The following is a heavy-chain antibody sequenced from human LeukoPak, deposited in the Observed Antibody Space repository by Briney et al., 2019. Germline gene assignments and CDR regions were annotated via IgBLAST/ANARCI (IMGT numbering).Heavy chain of an antibody. CDR1: GYTFTSYA. D-gene: IGHD6-6*01. CDR2: INTNTGNP. CDR3: ARGVRVVSSSSRIDY. Sequence: GASVKVSCKASGYTFTSYAMNWVRQAPGQGLEWMGWINTNTGNPTYAQGFTGRFAFSLDTSVSTAYLQISSLKAEDTAVYYCARGVRVVSSSSRIDYWGQGTLVTVSS. V-gene: IGHV7-4-1*02. J-gene: IGHJ4*02.